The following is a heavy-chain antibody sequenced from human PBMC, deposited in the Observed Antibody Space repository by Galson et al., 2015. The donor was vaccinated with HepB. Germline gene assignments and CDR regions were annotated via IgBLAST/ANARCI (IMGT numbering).Heavy chain of an antibody. D-gene: IGHD5-12*01. CDR2: IYPGDSDT. V-gene: IGHV5-51*01. J-gene: IGHJ4*02. CDR3: ARLEVATSPFDY. CDR1: GYSFTSSW. Sequence: QSGAEVKKPGDSLKTSCKGSGYSFTSSWIAWVRQMPGKGLEWMGIIYPGDSDTRYSPSFQGQVTISADKSISTAYLQWSSLKASDTAVYYCARLEVATSPFDYWGQGTPVTVSS.